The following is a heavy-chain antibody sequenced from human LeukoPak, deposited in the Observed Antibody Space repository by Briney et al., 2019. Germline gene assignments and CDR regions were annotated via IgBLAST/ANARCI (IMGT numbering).Heavy chain of an antibody. V-gene: IGHV1-2*02. CDR1: GYTFTDYY. CDR2: INPNSGGT. Sequence: GASVKVSCKASGYTFTDYYMEWVRQAPGQGLEWMGWINPNSGGTNYAQKFQGRVTVTRDTSISTAYMELSRLRSDDTAVYYCARDWAGTTFPLPDYWGQGTLVTVSS. CDR3: ARDWAGTTFPLPDY. J-gene: IGHJ4*02. D-gene: IGHD1-7*01.